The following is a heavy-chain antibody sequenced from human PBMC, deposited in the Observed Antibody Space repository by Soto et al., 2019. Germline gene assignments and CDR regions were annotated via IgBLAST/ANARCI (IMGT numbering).Heavy chain of an antibody. Sequence: QVQLVESGGGVVQPGRSLRLSCAASGFTLSSYGMHWVRQAPGKGLEGGAVIWYDGTNKYYADSVKGRFTISRDNSKNTLYLQMNSLRAEDTAVYYCARDRGAAAGTRYYYGMDVWGQGTTVTVSS. D-gene: IGHD6-13*01. CDR1: GFTLSSYG. J-gene: IGHJ6*02. CDR3: ARDRGAAAGTRYYYGMDV. CDR2: IWYDGTNK. V-gene: IGHV3-33*01.